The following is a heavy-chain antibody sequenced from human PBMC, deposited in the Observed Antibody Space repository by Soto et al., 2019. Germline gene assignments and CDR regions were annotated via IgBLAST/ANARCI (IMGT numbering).Heavy chain of an antibody. CDR3: ARDTGDGTFDF. D-gene: IGHD7-27*01. CDR2: INAGYGNT. Sequence: ASVKVSCKASGYTFSSYAMHWVRQAPGQRLEWMGWINAGYGNTKSSQKFQDRVAISRDTSASTAYMELTSLRSEDTAVYYCARDTGDGTFDFWGQGTLVTVS. CDR1: GYTFSSYA. V-gene: IGHV1-3*01. J-gene: IGHJ4*02.